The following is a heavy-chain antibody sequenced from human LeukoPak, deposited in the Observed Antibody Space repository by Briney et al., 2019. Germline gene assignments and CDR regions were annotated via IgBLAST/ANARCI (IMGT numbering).Heavy chain of an antibody. CDR2: IYYSGST. J-gene: IGHJ4*02. D-gene: IGHD6-13*01. Sequence: SETLSLTCTVSGGSITSSSYYWRWIRQPPGKGLEWIGYIYYSGSTNYNPSLKSRVTISVDTSKNQFSLKLSSVTAADTAVYYCGGLQVAAGTIDYWGQGTLVTVSS. CDR3: GGLQVAAGTIDY. CDR1: GGSITSSSYY. V-gene: IGHV4-61*01.